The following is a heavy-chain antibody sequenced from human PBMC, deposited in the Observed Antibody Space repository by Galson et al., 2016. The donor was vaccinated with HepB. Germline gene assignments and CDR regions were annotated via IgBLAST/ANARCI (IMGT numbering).Heavy chain of an antibody. Sequence: SLRLSCAASGVTVGNNYMNWVRQAPGKGLEWVSLIYSGGSIEYADSVRGRFTISRDSSKNTPYLQMNSLWAEDTAVYYCARDPPGGGAWGQGTLVTVSS. CDR1: GVTVGNNY. V-gene: IGHV3-66*01. J-gene: IGHJ4*02. D-gene: IGHD4/OR15-4a*01. CDR2: IYSGGSI. CDR3: ARDPPGGGA.